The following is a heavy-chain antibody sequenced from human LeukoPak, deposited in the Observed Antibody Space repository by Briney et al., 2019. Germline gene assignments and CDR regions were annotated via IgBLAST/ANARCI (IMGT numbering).Heavy chain of an antibody. CDR2: IYHSGST. D-gene: IGHD2-21*02. V-gene: IGHV4-4*02. CDR1: GGSISSSNW. CDR3: ARAYCGGDCYSNWYFDL. J-gene: IGHJ2*01. Sequence: PSETLSLTCAVSGGSISSSNWWSWVRQPPGKGLEWIGEIYHSGSTNYNPSLKSRVTISVDKSKNQFSLKLSSVTAADTAVYYCARAYCGGDCYSNWYFDLWGRGTLVTASS.